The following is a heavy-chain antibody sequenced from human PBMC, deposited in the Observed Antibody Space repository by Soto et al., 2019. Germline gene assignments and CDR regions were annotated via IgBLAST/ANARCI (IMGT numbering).Heavy chain of an antibody. CDR1: GGSISSSSYY. D-gene: IGHD3-9*01. V-gene: IGHV4-39*01. CDR2: IYYSGST. J-gene: IGHJ4*02. Sequence: SETLSLTCTVSGGSISSSSYYWGWIRQPPGKGLEWIGSIYYSGSTYYNPSLKSRVTISVDTSKNQFSLKLSSVTAADTAVYYCARTAHYDILNGYYNRGYFDYWGQGTLVTVSS. CDR3: ARTAHYDILNGYYNRGYFDY.